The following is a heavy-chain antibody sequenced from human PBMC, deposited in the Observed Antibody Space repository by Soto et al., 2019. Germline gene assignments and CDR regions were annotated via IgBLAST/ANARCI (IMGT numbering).Heavy chain of an antibody. Sequence: EVQLLESGGGLVQPGGSLRLSCAASGFTFSSYAMSWVRQAPGKGLEWVSAISGSGGSTYYADYVKGRFTIYRDNSKNPLYLQMNSLIADDTAVYYCAKEAGYSRSWYHYWGQGTLVTVSS. J-gene: IGHJ4*02. CDR1: GFTFSSYA. V-gene: IGHV3-23*01. CDR2: ISGSGGST. D-gene: IGHD6-13*01. CDR3: AKEAGYSRSWYHY.